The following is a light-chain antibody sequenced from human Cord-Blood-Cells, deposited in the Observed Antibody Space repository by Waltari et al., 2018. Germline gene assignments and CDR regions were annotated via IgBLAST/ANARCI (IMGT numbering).Light chain of an antibody. CDR3: QQYYSYPLVT. CDR1: QGISSY. CDR2: YAS. J-gene: IGKJ5*01. Sequence: AIRITQSPSSLSASTGDRVTITCRASQGISSYLPWYQQKPGKAPKLRIYYASTLQSGVPSRFSGSGSWTDFTLTINCLQSEDFATYYCQQYYSYPLVTFGQGTRLEIK. V-gene: IGKV1-8*01.